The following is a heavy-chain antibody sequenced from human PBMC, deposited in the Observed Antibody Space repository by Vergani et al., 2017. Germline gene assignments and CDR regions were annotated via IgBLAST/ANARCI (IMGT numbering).Heavy chain of an antibody. CDR3: AKQYFASGNYLFDS. CDR1: EFTFSNYA. CDR2: ISVSGVSA. V-gene: IGHV3-23*01. D-gene: IGHD3-10*01. Sequence: EVQLLESGGGLVQPGGSLRLTCAASEFTFSNYAMNWVRQSQGKGLEWVSGISVSGVSAYYTDSVKGRFTISRDNSKNMLFLQMNNLRTEDTAIYYCAKQYFASGNYLFDSWGQGTLVTVSS. J-gene: IGHJ4*02.